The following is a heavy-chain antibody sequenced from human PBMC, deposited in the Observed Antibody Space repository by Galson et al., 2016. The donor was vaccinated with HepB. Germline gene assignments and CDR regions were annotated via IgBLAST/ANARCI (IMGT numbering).Heavy chain of an antibody. J-gene: IGHJ5*02. Sequence: SVKVSCKASGYTFTRHWIHWVRQAPGQGLEWVGIINPSDDTTSYAQKFQGRVTLTSDTSATTVYMELSGLRSEDTAVYYCARDHSNAEITAWWFDPWGQGTPVTVSS. CDR3: ARDHSNAEITAWWFDP. D-gene: IGHD5-24*01. V-gene: IGHV1-46*01. CDR2: INPSDDTT. CDR1: GYTFTRHW.